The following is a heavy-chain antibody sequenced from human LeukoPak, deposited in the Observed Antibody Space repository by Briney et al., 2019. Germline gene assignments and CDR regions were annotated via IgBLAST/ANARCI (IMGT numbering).Heavy chain of an antibody. CDR3: ARQNIVGATHSFDY. J-gene: IGHJ4*02. V-gene: IGHV5-51*01. Sequence: GESLKISCKVSGYSFTNYWIGWVRQMPGKGLECMGIIYPGNSDTRYSPSSQGQVTISADTSISTAYLQGSSLKASDTAMYYCARQNIVGATHSFDYWGQGTLVTVSS. CDR1: GYSFTNYW. CDR2: IYPGNSDT. D-gene: IGHD1-26*01.